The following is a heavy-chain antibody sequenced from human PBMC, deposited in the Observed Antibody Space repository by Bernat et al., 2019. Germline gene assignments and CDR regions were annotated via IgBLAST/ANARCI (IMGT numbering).Heavy chain of an antibody. CDR1: RSTFSSFA. V-gene: IGHV3-30-3*01. CDR3: ARVGGISGI. D-gene: IGHD3-3*02. Sequence: ESGGGLVQPGGSLRLSCATSRSTFSSFAMNWVRQAPGRGLEWVAFISYDGASQYYADSVKGRFTISRDNAKNSLYLQMNSLRAEDTAVYYCARVGGISGIWGQGTMVTVSS. J-gene: IGHJ3*02. CDR2: ISYDGASQ.